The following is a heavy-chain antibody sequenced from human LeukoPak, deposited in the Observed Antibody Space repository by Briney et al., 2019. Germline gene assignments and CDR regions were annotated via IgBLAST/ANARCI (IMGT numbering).Heavy chain of an antibody. CDR3: ARGRGGYNWFDP. V-gene: IGHV1-8*01. CDR2: MNPNSGNT. J-gene: IGHJ5*02. CDR1: GYTFTSYD. D-gene: IGHD3-10*01. Sequence: ASVKVSCKASGYTFTSYDIDWVRQATGQGLEWMGWMNPNSGNTGYAQKFQGRVTMTRNTSISTAYMELSSLRSEDTAVYYCARGRGGYNWFDPWGQGTLVTVSS.